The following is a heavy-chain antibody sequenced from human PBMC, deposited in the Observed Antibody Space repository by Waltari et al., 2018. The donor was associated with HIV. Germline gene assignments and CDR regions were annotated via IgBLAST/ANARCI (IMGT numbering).Heavy chain of an antibody. CDR2: IWYDGSNK. CDR3: ARGRGYSYGEGENWFDP. Sequence: VQLVESGGGVVQPGRSLRLSCAASGFTFSSYGMHWVRQAPGQGLEWVAVIWYDGSNKYYADSVKGRFTISRDNSKNTLYLQMNSLRAEDTAVYYCARGRGYSYGEGENWFDPWGQGTLVTVSS. V-gene: IGHV3-33*01. D-gene: IGHD5-18*01. CDR1: GFTFSSYG. J-gene: IGHJ5*02.